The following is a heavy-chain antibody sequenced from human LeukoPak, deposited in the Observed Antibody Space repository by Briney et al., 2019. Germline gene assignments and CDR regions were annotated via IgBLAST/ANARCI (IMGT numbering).Heavy chain of an antibody. J-gene: IGHJ6*03. CDR1: GGTFNSYA. CDR2: IIPIFGTA. CDR3: ARGGGYDSPHYYYYYYMDV. D-gene: IGHD5-12*01. Sequence: ASVKVSCKASGGTFNSYAISCVRQAPGQGLEWMGGIIPIFGTANYAQKFQVRVTITTDESTSTAYMELSSLRSEDTAVYYCARGGGYDSPHYYYYYYMDVWGKGTTITVSS. V-gene: IGHV1-69*05.